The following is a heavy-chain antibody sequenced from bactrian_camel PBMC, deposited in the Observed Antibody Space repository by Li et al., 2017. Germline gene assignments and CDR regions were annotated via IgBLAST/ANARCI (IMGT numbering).Heavy chain of an antibody. CDR1: YNHRGNC. D-gene: IGHD7*01. Sequence: QVQLVESGGGSVEAGGTLRLSCRYNHRGNCMGWFRQAPGKEREGVAAINASGGRTAYRNSVKGRFTISQDNAKNTLYLQMNSLNSEDTAMYYCAAAAGLFGGTRLDVRSVDYWGQGTQVTVS. CDR3: AAAAGLFGGTRLDVRSVDY. J-gene: IGHJ4*01. V-gene: IGHV3S1*01. CDR2: INASGGRT.